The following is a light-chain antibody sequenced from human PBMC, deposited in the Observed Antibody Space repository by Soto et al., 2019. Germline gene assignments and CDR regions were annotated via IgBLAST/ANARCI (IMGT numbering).Light chain of an antibody. V-gene: IGKV1-5*01. CDR3: QQYNSYSYT. CDR1: QSISSW. CDR2: DAS. Sequence: DIQMTQSPSTLSASVGDRVTITCRASQSISSWLAWYQQKPGKAPKLLIYDASSLESGVPSRFGGSGSGTEFTLTLSSLQPDDFATYYCQQYNSYSYTFGQGTKLEIK. J-gene: IGKJ2*01.